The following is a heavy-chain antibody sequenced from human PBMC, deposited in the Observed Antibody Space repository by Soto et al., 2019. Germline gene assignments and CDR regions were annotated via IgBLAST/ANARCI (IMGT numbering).Heavy chain of an antibody. J-gene: IGHJ4*02. CDR3: DRLTYYYDSSGYYALDY. V-gene: IGHV4-30-4*01. D-gene: IGHD3-22*01. CDR2: IYYSGST. Sequence: SETLSLTCTVSGGSISSGDYYWSWIRQPPGKGLEWIGYIYYSGSTYYNPSLKSRVTISVDTSENQFSLKLSSVTAADTAVDYCDRLTYYYDSSGYYALDYGGQGTLVNVSS. CDR1: GGSISSGDYY.